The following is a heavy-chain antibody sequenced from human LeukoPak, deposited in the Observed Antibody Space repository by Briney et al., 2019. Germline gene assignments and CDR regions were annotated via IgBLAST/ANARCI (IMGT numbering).Heavy chain of an antibody. CDR1: GGFISSGTYS. CDR3: ARGGGNCSGGSCYSGAFDI. D-gene: IGHD2-15*01. Sequence: SETLSLTCAVSGGFISSGTYSWTWMRQPPGKGLEWIGYIYNSGSTFNNPSLNSRVTISVDTSKNQFSLKLSSVTAADTAMYYCARGGGNCSGGSCYSGAFDIWGQGTLVTVSS. V-gene: IGHV4-30-4*07. CDR2: IYNSGST. J-gene: IGHJ3*02.